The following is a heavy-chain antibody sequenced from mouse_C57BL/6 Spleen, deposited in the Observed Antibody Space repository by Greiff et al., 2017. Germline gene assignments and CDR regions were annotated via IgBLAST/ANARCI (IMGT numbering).Heavy chain of an antibody. CDR1: GYTFTSYG. CDR2: IYPRSGNT. Sequence: VQLQQSGAELARPGASVKLSCKASGYTFTSYGISWVKQRTGQGLEWIGEIYPRSGNTYYNEKFKGKATLTADKSSSTAYMELRSLTSEDSAVYFCARSNYSNYEGDLDYWGQGTSVTVSS. CDR3: ARSNYSNYEGDLDY. J-gene: IGHJ4*01. D-gene: IGHD2-5*01. V-gene: IGHV1-81*01.